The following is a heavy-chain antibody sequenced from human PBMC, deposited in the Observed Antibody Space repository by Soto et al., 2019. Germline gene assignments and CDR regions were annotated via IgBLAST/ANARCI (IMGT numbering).Heavy chain of an antibody. Sequence: GGSLRPPCAASGFTFRSFTMNWVRQAPGKGLEWVSTISSNSAYIHYTHALRGRFTIPRDNAKNSLNLQMNRLRAEDAAVYYGTRDASRDSSARGWFDPWGPGTLVTVSS. J-gene: IGHJ5*02. CDR2: ISSNSAYI. D-gene: IGHD6-13*01. V-gene: IGHV3-21*01. CDR1: GFTFRSFT. CDR3: TRDASRDSSARGWFDP.